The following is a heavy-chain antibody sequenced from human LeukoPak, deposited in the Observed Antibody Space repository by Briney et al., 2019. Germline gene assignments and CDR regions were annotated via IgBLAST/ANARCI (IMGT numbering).Heavy chain of an antibody. D-gene: IGHD6-13*01. CDR2: ISGSGGT. J-gene: IGHJ4*02. CDR3: AKVNNIAAAGTFDY. V-gene: IGHV3-23*01. CDR1: GFTFSRSA. Sequence: PGGSLRLSCAASGFTFSRSAMSWVRRAPGKGLEWVSAISGSGGTYYADSVKGRFTISRDNSKNTLYLQMNSLRAEDTAVYYCAKVNNIAAAGTFDYWGQGSLVTVSS.